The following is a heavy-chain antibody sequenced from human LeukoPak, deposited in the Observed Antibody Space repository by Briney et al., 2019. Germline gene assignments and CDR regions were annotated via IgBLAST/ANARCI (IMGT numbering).Heavy chain of an antibody. J-gene: IGHJ4*02. Sequence: GESLKISCKGSGYSFINYWIGWVRQMPGKGLEWMGILYPGDSDTRYSPSFQGQVSISADRSTNTAYLQWSSLKASDPAMYYCARGSGSYAFDYWGQGTLVTVSS. CDR3: ARGSGSYAFDY. CDR1: GYSFINYW. D-gene: IGHD1-26*01. V-gene: IGHV5-51*01. CDR2: LYPGDSDT.